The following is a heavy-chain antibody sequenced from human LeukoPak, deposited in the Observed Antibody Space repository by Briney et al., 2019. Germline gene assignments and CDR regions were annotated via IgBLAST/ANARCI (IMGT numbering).Heavy chain of an antibody. CDR3: ARAKSSSWYDEGYFQH. D-gene: IGHD6-13*01. V-gene: IGHV3-53*01. Sequence: GGSLRLSCAASGFTVSSNYMSWVRQAPGKGLEWVSVIYSGGSTYYADSVKGRFTISRDNSKNTLYLQMNSLRAEDTAVYYCARAKSSSWYDEGYFQHWGQGTLVTVSS. CDR2: IYSGGST. J-gene: IGHJ1*01. CDR1: GFTVSSNY.